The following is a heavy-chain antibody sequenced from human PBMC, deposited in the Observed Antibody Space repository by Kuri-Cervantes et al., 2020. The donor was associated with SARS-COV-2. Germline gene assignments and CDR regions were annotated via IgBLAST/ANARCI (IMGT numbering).Heavy chain of an antibody. V-gene: IGHV3-30*14. CDR2: ISYDGRNT. Sequence: GGSLRLSCEASGFRFSDYAIDWVRQAPGKGLEWVAIISYDGRNTKFADSVKGRFTISRDNSKNVVYLQMNSLRIEDTAEYFCARAPWRADISGCQRPFDYWGQGTLVTVS. CDR1: GFRFSDYA. D-gene: IGHD6-19*01. J-gene: IGHJ4*02. CDR3: ARAPWRADISGCQRPFDY.